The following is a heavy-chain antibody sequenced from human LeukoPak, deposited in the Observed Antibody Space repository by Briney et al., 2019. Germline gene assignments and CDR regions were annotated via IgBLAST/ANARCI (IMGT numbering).Heavy chain of an antibody. Sequence: GGSLRLSCAASGFTVSSNYMSWVRQAPGKGLEWVSSISSSSTYIYYADSVKGRFTISRDNAKNSLYLQMNSLRAEDTAVYYCARDHRDGYEFDYWGQGTLVTVSS. CDR3: ARDHRDGYEFDY. CDR1: GFTVSSNY. CDR2: ISSSSTYI. V-gene: IGHV3-21*01. J-gene: IGHJ4*02. D-gene: IGHD5-24*01.